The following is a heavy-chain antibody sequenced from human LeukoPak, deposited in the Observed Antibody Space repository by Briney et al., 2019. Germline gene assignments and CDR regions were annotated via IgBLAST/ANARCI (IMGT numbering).Heavy chain of an antibody. Sequence: GGSLRLSCAASKFTFSDYYMSWIRQAPGKGLEWVSYISGSGRTIYYADSVKGRFIISRDNAKNSLYLQMNSLRAEDTAVYYCARENRDPGYSSGRGGYYFDYWGQGTLITVSS. CDR2: ISGSGRTI. J-gene: IGHJ4*02. CDR1: KFTFSDYY. CDR3: ARENRDPGYSSGRGGYYFDY. V-gene: IGHV3-11*01. D-gene: IGHD6-19*01.